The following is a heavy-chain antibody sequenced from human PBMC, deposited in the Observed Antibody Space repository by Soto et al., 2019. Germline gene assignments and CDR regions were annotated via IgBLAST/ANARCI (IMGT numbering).Heavy chain of an antibody. CDR2: IYHSGST. CDR1: GGSISSGGYS. Sequence: QLKLQESGSGLVKPSQTLSLTCAVSGGSISSGGYSWSWIRQPPGKCLEWIGYIYHSGSTYYNPSLKSRVTISVDRSKNQFSLKLISVTAADTAVYYCARSPSPWGQGTLVTVSS. CDR3: ARSPSP. J-gene: IGHJ5*02. V-gene: IGHV4-30-2*01.